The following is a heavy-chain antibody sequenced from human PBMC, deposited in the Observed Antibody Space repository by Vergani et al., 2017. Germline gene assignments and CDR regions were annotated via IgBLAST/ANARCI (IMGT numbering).Heavy chain of an antibody. CDR3: ARSSGYYSYYFDF. CDR2: IIPIFGTT. D-gene: IGHD3-22*01. V-gene: IGHV1-69*13. CDR1: GGTFSSNS. Sequence: QGQLAQSGAEVKKPGSSVKVSCKVSGGTFSSNSISWVRQAPGQGLEWVGRIIPIFGTTSYAQKFQGRVTILADESTSTAYMELSSLRSEDTAVYYCARSSGYYSYYFDFWGQGTLVTVSS. J-gene: IGHJ4*02.